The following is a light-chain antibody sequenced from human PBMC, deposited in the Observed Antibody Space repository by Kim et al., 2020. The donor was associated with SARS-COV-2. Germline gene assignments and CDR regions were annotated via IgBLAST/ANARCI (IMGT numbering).Light chain of an antibody. J-gene: IGKJ2*03. V-gene: IGKV3-15*01. CDR2: GAS. Sequence: LSVSPGEGATLFCRANESVFRNLAWYHQSPGRAPRLLIYGASSRVAGVPLRFSGSGSGTEFTLTVSSLRSEDIGTYHCLQYNNWYSFGQGTKLEI. CDR3: LQYNNWYS. CDR1: ESVFRN.